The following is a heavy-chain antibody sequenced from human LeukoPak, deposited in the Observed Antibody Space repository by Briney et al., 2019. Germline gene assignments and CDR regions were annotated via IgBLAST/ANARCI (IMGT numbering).Heavy chain of an antibody. CDR2: IGNKADGGTT. CDR1: GLKFSDAW. J-gene: IGHJ4*02. Sequence: GGSLRLSCAVSGLKFSDAWTNWARQAPGKGLEWVGRIGNKADGGTTVYAAPVKGRFTISRDDSKNTVYLQMNSLKTEDTAVYYCLHYRSGWHWGQGTLVTVSS. D-gene: IGHD6-19*01. V-gene: IGHV3-15*04. CDR3: LHYRSGWH.